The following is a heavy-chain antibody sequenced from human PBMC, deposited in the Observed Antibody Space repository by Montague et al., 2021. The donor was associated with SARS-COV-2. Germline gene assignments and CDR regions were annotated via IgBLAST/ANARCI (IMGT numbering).Heavy chain of an antibody. D-gene: IGHD1-14*01. J-gene: IGHJ4*02. CDR1: GFTFSSYE. V-gene: IGHV3-48*03. CDR3: VRGFRNGPFDV. Sequence: SLRLSCAASGFTFSSYEMNWVRQAPGKGLEWVSYISSSGSTIYHADSVKGRFTISRDNAKNSLYLQMNSLRAEDTAVYYCVRGFRNGPFDVWGQGTLVNVSS. CDR2: ISSSGSTI.